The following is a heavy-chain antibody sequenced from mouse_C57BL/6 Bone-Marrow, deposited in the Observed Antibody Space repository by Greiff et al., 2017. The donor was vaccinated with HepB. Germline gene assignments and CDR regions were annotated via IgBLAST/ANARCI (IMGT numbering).Heavy chain of an antibody. J-gene: IGHJ2*01. D-gene: IGHD4-1*01. CDR1: GFTFSDYG. CDR3: ARERTGTPFDY. Sequence: EVHLVESGGGLVKPGGSLKLSCAASGFTFSDYGMHWVRQAPEKGLEWVAYISSGSITIYYADTVKGRFTISRDNAKNTLFLQMTSLRSEDTAMYYCARERTGTPFDYWGQGTTLTVSS. V-gene: IGHV5-17*01. CDR2: ISSGSITI.